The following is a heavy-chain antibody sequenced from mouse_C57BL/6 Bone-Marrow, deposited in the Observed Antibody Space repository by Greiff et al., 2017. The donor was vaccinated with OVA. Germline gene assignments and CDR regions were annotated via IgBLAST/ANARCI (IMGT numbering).Heavy chain of an antibody. CDR3: ASPYYYYGSYAMDY. CDR2: IDPSDSYT. V-gene: IGHV1-59*01. CDR1: GYTFTSYW. Sequence: QVQLQQPGAELVRPGTSVKLSCKASGYTFTSYWMHWVKQRPGQGLEWIGVIDPSDSYTNYNQKFKGKATLTVDTSSSTAYMQLSSLTSEDSAVYYCASPYYYYGSYAMDYWGQGTSVTVSS. J-gene: IGHJ4*01. D-gene: IGHD1-1*01.